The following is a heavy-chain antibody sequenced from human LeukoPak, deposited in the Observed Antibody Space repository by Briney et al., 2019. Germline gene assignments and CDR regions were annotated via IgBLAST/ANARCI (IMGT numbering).Heavy chain of an antibody. D-gene: IGHD3-22*01. CDR2: IYTSGST. Sequence: SETLSLTCTVSGGSISSSSYYWGWIRQPPGKGLEWIGRIYTSGSTNYNPSPKSRVTMSVDTSKNQFSLKLSSVTAADTAVYYCARTYYDSSGYSQRHYYYYMDVWGKGTTVTISS. CDR3: ARTYYDSSGYSQRHYYYYMDV. CDR1: GGSISSSSYY. V-gene: IGHV4-39*07. J-gene: IGHJ6*03.